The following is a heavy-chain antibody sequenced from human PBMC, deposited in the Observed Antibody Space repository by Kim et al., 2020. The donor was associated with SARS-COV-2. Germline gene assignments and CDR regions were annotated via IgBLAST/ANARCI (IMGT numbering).Heavy chain of an antibody. CDR1: GFTFSSYA. J-gene: IGHJ4*02. CDR3: ATSHDPRYFDWLLIYN. Sequence: GGSLRLSCAASGFTFSSYAMSWVRQAPGKGLEWVSAISGSGGSTYYADSVKGRFTISRDNSKNTLYLQMNSLRAEDTAVYYCATSHDPRYFDWLLIYNWGQGTLVTVSS. D-gene: IGHD3-9*01. V-gene: IGHV3-23*01. CDR2: ISGSGGST.